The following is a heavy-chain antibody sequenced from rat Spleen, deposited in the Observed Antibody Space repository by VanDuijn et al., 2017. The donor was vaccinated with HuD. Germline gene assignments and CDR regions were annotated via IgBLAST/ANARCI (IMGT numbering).Heavy chain of an antibody. Sequence: EVQLVETGGGLVQPGKSLKLSCVASGFTFSRYWMYWVRQAPGKGLEWVSSVSSDGFNTYYPDSVKGRFTISRDNAKSTLYLQMNSLRSEDAATYYCTGGGIPWYLDFWGPGTMVTVSS. J-gene: IGHJ1*01. CDR3: TGGGIPWYLDF. CDR1: GFTFSRYW. D-gene: IGHD2-2*01. V-gene: IGHV5-58*01. CDR2: VSSDGFNT.